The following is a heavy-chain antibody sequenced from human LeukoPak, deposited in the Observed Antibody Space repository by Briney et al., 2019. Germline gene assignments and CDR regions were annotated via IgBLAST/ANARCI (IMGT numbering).Heavy chain of an antibody. Sequence: GGSLRLSCAASGFAFSGHGMHWVRHAPGKGLEWVAIIWYDGSNKYYADSVQGRFTISRDNSKNTLYLQMNSLRAEDTAVYYCAKDGAYSGNDGARYFYMDVWGKGTTVTVSS. CDR1: GFAFSGHG. CDR3: AKDGAYSGNDGARYFYMDV. CDR2: IWYDGSNK. J-gene: IGHJ6*03. D-gene: IGHD5-12*01. V-gene: IGHV3-33*06.